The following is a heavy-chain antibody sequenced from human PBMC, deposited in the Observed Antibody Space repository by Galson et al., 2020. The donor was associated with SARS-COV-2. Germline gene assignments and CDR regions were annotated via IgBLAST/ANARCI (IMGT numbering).Heavy chain of an antibody. J-gene: IGHJ4*02. CDR3: ARHPDVMVRGVPFDY. V-gene: IGHV4-39*01. CDR2: IYYSGST. Sequence: SETLSLTCTVPGGSIRTSSYYWGWIRQPPGKGLEWIASIYYSGSTYYNPSLKSRVTISVDTSKNQSSLKRSSVTAADTAVYYCARHPDVMVRGVPFDYWGQGTLVTVSS. CDR1: GGSIRTSSYY. D-gene: IGHD3-10*01.